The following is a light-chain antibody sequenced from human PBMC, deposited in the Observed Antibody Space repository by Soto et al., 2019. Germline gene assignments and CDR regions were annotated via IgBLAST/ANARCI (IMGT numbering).Light chain of an antibody. Sequence: EIVLTQSPGTLSLSPGERATLSCRASQSVTSDYVAWYQQKPGQAPSLVIYGASSRATGIPDRFSGGGSGTDFTLTISKLEPEDFAVYYCQQYGSSATFGQGTKVEVK. J-gene: IGKJ1*01. CDR3: QQYGSSAT. CDR1: QSVTSDY. V-gene: IGKV3-20*01. CDR2: GAS.